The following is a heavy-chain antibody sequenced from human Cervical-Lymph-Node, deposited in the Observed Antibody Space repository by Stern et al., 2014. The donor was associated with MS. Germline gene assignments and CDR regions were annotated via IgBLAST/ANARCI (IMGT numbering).Heavy chain of an antibody. J-gene: IGHJ3*02. V-gene: IGHV3-74*02. D-gene: IGHD1-1*01. CDR2: INSDGSST. Sequence: EVQLLESGGDLVQPGGSLRLSCAASGFTFSSHWMHWVRQAPGKGLVWVSRINSDGSSTSYADSVKGRFTISRDNAKNTLYLQMNSLTAEDTAVYYCARGPRGPGTFDIWGQGTMVTVSS. CDR3: ARGPRGPGTFDI. CDR1: GFTFSSHW.